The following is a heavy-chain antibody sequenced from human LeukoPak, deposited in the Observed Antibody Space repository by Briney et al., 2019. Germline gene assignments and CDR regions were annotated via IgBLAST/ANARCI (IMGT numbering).Heavy chain of an antibody. V-gene: IGHV3-48*02. CDR3: ARDHDWAFDL. D-gene: IGHD3-9*01. J-gene: IGHJ4*02. CDR1: GFPFGSYV. CDR2: INHNAEMI. Sequence: GGSLRLSCEGSGFPFGSYVMSWVRQAPGKGLEWIAYINHNAEMIFYPDFVKGRFSISRDNPKKSLYLQMNALRYEDTAIYYCARDHDWAFDLWGQGTLVTVSS.